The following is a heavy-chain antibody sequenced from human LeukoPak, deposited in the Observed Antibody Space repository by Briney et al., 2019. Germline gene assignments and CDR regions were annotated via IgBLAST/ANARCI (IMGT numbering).Heavy chain of an antibody. D-gene: IGHD6-19*01. CDR2: ISYDGSNK. J-gene: IGHJ4*02. V-gene: IGHV3-30-3*01. CDR1: GFTFSSYA. CDR3: AREQWLFYFDY. Sequence: QTGGSLRLSCAASGFTFSSYAMHWVRQAPGKGLEWVAVISYDGSNKYYADSVKGRFTISRDNSKNTLYLQMNSLRAEDTAVYYCAREQWLFYFDYWGQGTLVTVSS.